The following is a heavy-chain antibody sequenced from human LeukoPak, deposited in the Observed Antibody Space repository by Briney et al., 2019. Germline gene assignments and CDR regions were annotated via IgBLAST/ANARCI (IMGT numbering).Heavy chain of an antibody. Sequence: ASVKVSCKASGYTFTNNGIHWVRQAPGQGLEWMGWISAFNGYTNYAQNLQGRVTMTTDTSTSTAYMELRSLRSDDTAVYYCARVELLMYYYYYYMDVWGKGTTVTVSS. V-gene: IGHV1-18*01. CDR2: ISAFNGYT. J-gene: IGHJ6*03. CDR3: ARVELLMYYYYYYMDV. CDR1: GYTFTNNG. D-gene: IGHD1-7*01.